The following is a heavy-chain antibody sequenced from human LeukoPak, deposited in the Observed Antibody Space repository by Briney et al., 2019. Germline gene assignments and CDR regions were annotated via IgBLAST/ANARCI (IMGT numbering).Heavy chain of an antibody. CDR3: AELGITMIGGV. Sequence: GGSLRLPCAASGFPFSSYSMHWVRQAPGKGLEWVAVVLYDGSMKYYADSVKGRFTISRDNAKNSLYLQMNSLRAEDTAVYYCAELGITMIGGVWGKGTTVTISS. CDR2: VLYDGSMK. D-gene: IGHD3-10*02. V-gene: IGHV3-30*04. J-gene: IGHJ6*04. CDR1: GFPFSSYS.